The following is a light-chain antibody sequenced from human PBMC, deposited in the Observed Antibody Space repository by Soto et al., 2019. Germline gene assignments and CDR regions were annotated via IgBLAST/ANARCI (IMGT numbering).Light chain of an antibody. CDR1: SSDVGGYNY. CDR2: DVS. CDR3: QSYDSSLSAYG. Sequence: QSVLTQPRSVSGSPGQSVTISCTGTSSDVGGYNYVSWYQQHPGKAPQLMIYDVSKPPSGVPDRFPGSKSGTSASLAITGLQAEDEADYYCQSYDSSLSAYGFGTGTKVTVL. J-gene: IGLJ1*01. V-gene: IGLV2-11*01.